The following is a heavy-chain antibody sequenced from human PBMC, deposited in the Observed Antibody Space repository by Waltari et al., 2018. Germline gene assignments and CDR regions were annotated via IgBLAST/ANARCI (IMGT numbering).Heavy chain of an antibody. J-gene: IGHJ2*01. Sequence: QLQLQESGPGLVKPSETLSLTCTVSGGSISSSRYSWGWIRKPHGKGLEWIGSIYYMWSTYYNPSLKSRVTISVDTSKNQFSLKLSSVTAADTAVYYCARDPGYSSSWSDWYFDLWGRGTLVTVSS. CDR1: GGSISSSRYS. D-gene: IGHD6-13*01. V-gene: IGHV4-39*07. CDR3: ARDPGYSSSWSDWYFDL. CDR2: IYYMWST.